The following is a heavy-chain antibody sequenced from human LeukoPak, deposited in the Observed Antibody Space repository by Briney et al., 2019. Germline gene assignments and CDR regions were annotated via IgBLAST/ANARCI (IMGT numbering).Heavy chain of an antibody. V-gene: IGHV1-8*01. CDR2: MNPNRGNT. Sequence: ASVKVSCKASGYTFTSYDINWVRQAPGQGLEGMGWMNPNRGNTGYAQKFQGRVTMTRNTSISTAYMELSSLRSEDTAVYYCARSITMVRGVIITDYYYGMDVWGQGTTVTVSS. CDR1: GYTFTSYD. J-gene: IGHJ6*02. CDR3: ARSITMVRGVIITDYYYGMDV. D-gene: IGHD3-10*01.